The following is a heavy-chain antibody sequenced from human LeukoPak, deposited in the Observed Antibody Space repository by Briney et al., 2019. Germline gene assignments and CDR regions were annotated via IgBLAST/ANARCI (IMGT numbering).Heavy chain of an antibody. CDR2: ITGSGGTT. J-gene: IGHJ4*02. V-gene: IGHV3-23*01. Sequence: GGSLRLSCAASGFTFNSYAMSWVRQAPGKGLEWVSGITGSGGTTYYADSVKGRFTISRDNSKNTLYLQMNSLRAEDTAVYYCTKDPYDTSGYNYGPTGGVDYWGQGTLVTVSS. CDR1: GFTFNSYA. D-gene: IGHD3-22*01. CDR3: TKDPYDTSGYNYGPTGGVDY.